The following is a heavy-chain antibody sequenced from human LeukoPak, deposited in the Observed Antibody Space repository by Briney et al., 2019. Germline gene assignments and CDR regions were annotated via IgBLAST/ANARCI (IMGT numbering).Heavy chain of an antibody. CDR1: GFTFSDYY. J-gene: IGHJ4*02. Sequence: RGSLRLSCAASGFTFSDYYMSWIRQAPGKGLEWVSYISSSGSTIYYADSVKGRFTISRDNAKNSLYLQMNSLRAEDTAVYYCAKGYCSSTGCYRLEYWGQGTLVTVSS. D-gene: IGHD2-2*02. CDR3: AKGYCSSTGCYRLEY. V-gene: IGHV3-11*01. CDR2: ISSSGSTI.